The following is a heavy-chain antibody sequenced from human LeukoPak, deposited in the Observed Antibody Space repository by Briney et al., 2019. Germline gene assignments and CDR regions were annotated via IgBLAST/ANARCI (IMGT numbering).Heavy chain of an antibody. J-gene: IGHJ4*02. Sequence: SETLSLTCTVSGDSINAYYWGWIRQPPGKGLEWIGYIYFSGTTKYNPSLESRVTILVDTSKNQFSLKLSSVTAADTAVYYCARHHYSGYGYPFDYWGQGTLVTVSS. CDR2: IYFSGTT. D-gene: IGHD5-18*01. CDR1: GDSINAYY. V-gene: IGHV4-59*08. CDR3: ARHHYSGYGYPFDY.